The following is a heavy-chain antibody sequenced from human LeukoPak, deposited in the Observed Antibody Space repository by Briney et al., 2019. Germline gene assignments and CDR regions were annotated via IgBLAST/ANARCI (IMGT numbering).Heavy chain of an antibody. CDR2: IHHSGST. Sequence: SETLSLTCTVSGYSISFGYYWGWIRQPPGKGLEWIGSIHHSGSTYYNPSLKSRVTISVDTSKNHFSLKLNSVTAADTAVYYCARHGSSSWYYFAYWGQGTLVTVSS. V-gene: IGHV4-38-2*02. CDR1: GYSISFGYY. J-gene: IGHJ4*02. D-gene: IGHD6-13*01. CDR3: ARHGSSSWYYFAY.